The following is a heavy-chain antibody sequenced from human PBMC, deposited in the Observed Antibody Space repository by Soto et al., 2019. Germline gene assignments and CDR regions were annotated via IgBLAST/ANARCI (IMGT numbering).Heavy chain of an antibody. CDR1: GGTFSSYA. CDR2: IIPIFGTA. Sequence: GASEKVSCKASGGTFSSYAISRVRQAPGQGLEWMGGIIPIFGTANYAQKFQGRVTITADKSTSTAYMELSSLRSEDTAVYYCARDYRTRRDGYNCYYYYGMDVWGQGTTVTV. CDR3: ARDYRTRRDGYNCYYYYGMDV. J-gene: IGHJ6*02. D-gene: IGHD5-12*01. V-gene: IGHV1-69*06.